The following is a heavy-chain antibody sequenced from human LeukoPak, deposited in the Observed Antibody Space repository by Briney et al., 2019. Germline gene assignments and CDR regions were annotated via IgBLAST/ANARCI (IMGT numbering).Heavy chain of an antibody. Sequence: GRSLRLSCAASGFTFDDYAMHRVRQAPGKGLEWASGINWNSGTIDYADSVKGRFTISRDNAKNSLYLQMNSLGSEDTALYYCAKGTSGSYFRSFDYWGQGTLVTVSS. CDR1: GFTFDDYA. CDR2: INWNSGTI. CDR3: AKGTSGSYFRSFDY. V-gene: IGHV3-9*01. D-gene: IGHD1-26*01. J-gene: IGHJ4*02.